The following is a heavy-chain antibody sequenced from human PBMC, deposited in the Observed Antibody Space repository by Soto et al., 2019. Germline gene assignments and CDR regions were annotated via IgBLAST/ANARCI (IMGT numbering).Heavy chain of an antibody. D-gene: IGHD6-13*01. CDR2: IDPSDSYT. CDR3: VRPYYSSSWFPFDR. CDR1: GYSFTSYW. J-gene: IGHJ4*02. Sequence: KISCKGSGYSFTSYWISWVRQMPGKGLEWMGRIDPSDSYTNYSPSFQGHVTISADKSISTAYLQWSSLKASDTALYYCVRPYYSSSWFPFDRWGQGTLVTVSS. V-gene: IGHV5-10-1*01.